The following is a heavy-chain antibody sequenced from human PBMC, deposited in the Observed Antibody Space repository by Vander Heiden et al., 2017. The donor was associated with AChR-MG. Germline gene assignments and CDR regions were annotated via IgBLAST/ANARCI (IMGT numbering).Heavy chain of an antibody. CDR3: AAGDAFDI. D-gene: IGHD6-13*01. CDR1: GFSLSNFW. J-gene: IGHJ3*02. Sequence: EVQVVESGGGLVQPGGYRRLSWAGSGFSLSNFWISWVRQAPGKGLEWVGNINQDGRERYLADSVRGRFTISRDYSKNSVYLQMNSLRAEDTAVYFCAAGDAFDICGQGTLGTVS. V-gene: IGHV3-7*01. CDR2: INQDGRER.